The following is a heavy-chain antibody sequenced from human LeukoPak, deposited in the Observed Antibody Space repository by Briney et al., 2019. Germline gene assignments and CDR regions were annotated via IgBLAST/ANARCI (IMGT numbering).Heavy chain of an antibody. Sequence: AGSLRLSCAASGFTFSNAWMSWVRQAPGKGLEWVGRIKSKTDGGTTDYAAPVKGRFTISRNDSKNTLYLQMNSLKTEDTAVYYCTAGYSSSSSFDYWGQGTLVTVSS. D-gene: IGHD6-6*01. CDR1: GFTFSNAW. CDR3: TAGYSSSSSFDY. J-gene: IGHJ4*02. V-gene: IGHV3-15*01. CDR2: IKSKTDGGTT.